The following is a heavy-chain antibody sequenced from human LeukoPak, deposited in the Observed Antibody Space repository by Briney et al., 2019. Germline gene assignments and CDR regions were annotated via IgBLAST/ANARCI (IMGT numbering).Heavy chain of an antibody. D-gene: IGHD1-26*01. J-gene: IGHJ4*02. CDR3: IRGGTYGGY. V-gene: IGHV3-15*01. Sequence: GGSLRLSCAASGFTFSNAWMSWVRQAPGKGLEWVGRIRSKSEGGTTDYAAPLKGRFTVSRDDSKNTLYLQMYSLKTEDTAVYYCIRGGTYGGYWGQGTLVTVSS. CDR1: GFTFSNAW. CDR2: IRSKSEGGTT.